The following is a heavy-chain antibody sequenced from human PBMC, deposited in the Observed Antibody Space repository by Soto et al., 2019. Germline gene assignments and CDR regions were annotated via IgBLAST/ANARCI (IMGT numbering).Heavy chain of an antibody. CDR2: ISWNSGSI. J-gene: IGHJ6*02. Sequence: EVQLVESGGGLVQPGRSLRLSCAASGFTFDDYAMHWVRQAPGKGLEWVSGISWNSGSIGYADSVKGRFTISRDNAKNSLYLQMNSLRAEDTALYYCAKDSSPYDILTDYYYYYGMDVWGQGTTVTVSS. CDR3: AKDSSPYDILTDYYYYYGMDV. V-gene: IGHV3-9*01. D-gene: IGHD3-9*01. CDR1: GFTFDDYA.